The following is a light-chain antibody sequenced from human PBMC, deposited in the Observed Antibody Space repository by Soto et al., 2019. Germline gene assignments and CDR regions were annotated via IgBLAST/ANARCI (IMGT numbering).Light chain of an antibody. Sequence: DIQMTQSPSSLSASVGDRVTITCRASQSISSYLNWYQQKPGKDPKLLIYAASSLQSGVPSRFSGSGSGTDFTLTISSLQPEDFATYYCQPSYSTPLTFGGGTKVEIK. CDR3: QPSYSTPLT. CDR1: QSISSY. CDR2: AAS. V-gene: IGKV1-39*01. J-gene: IGKJ4*01.